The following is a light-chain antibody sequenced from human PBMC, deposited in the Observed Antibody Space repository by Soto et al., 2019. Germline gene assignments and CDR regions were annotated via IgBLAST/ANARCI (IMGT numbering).Light chain of an antibody. CDR1: QSVSSY. J-gene: IGKJ4*01. CDR3: QQRSNWPLA. V-gene: IGKV3-11*01. CDR2: DAS. Sequence: EIVLTQSPATLSLSPGERATLSCRASQSVSSYLAWYQQKPGQAPRLLIYDASNRAPGIPARFSGSGSGTDFTLTISSLEPEGFAVYYCQQRSNWPLAFGGGTKVEIK.